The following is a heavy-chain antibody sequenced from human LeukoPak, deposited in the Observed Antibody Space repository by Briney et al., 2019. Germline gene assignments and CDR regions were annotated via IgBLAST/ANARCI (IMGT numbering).Heavy chain of an antibody. D-gene: IGHD1-26*01. CDR1: GVSFSGYY. CDR3: ARVDAGNYYGHDF. Sequence: PSETLSLTCAVYGVSFSGYYWSWIRQPPGKGLEWIGEINHSGSTNYNPSLKSRVTISVDTSKNQFSLKLSSVTAADTAMYYCARVDAGNYYGHDFWGQGTLVTVTS. J-gene: IGHJ4*02. V-gene: IGHV4-34*01. CDR2: INHSGST.